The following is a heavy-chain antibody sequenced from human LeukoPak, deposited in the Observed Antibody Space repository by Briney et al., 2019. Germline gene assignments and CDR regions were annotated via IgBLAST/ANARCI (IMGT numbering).Heavy chain of an antibody. CDR1: GFTFSSYG. CDR2: ISGSGGST. J-gene: IGHJ4*02. CDR3: AKVSNGDYYYFDY. D-gene: IGHD4-17*01. V-gene: IGHV3-23*01. Sequence: GGSLRLSCAASGFTFSSYGMSWVRQAPGKGLGWVSAISGSGGSTYYADSVKGRFTISRDNSKNTLYLQMNSLRAEDTAVYYCAKVSNGDYYYFDYWGQGTLVTVSS.